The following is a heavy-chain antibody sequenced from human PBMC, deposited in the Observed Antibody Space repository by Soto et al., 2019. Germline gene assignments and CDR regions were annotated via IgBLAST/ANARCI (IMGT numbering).Heavy chain of an antibody. V-gene: IGHV4-39*01. CDR3: ATQDALIAATL. Sequence: QLQLQESGPGLVKPSETLSLTCTVSGGSISSSSYYWGWIRQPPGKGLEWIGSIYYSGSTYYNPSLKSRVTISVDTSKNQFSLKLSSVTAADTAVYYCATQDALIAATLWGQGTLVTVSS. J-gene: IGHJ4*02. CDR2: IYYSGST. CDR1: GGSISSSSYY. D-gene: IGHD6-13*01.